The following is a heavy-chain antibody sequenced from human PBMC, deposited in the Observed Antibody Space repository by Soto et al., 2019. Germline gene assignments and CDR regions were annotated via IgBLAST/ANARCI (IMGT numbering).Heavy chain of an antibody. D-gene: IGHD6-13*01. CDR2: VNAYNGNT. CDR3: ATGAAGIAPQVS. J-gene: IGHJ4*02. Sequence: ASVKVSCKASGYSFTSFGVNWVLQAPGQGLEWMGWVNAYNGNTNYAQKFQGRVTLTADASTSTAYMEVTSLRSDDTAVYYCATGAAGIAPQVSWSKGSLVTVAS. CDR1: GYSFTSFG. V-gene: IGHV1-18*01.